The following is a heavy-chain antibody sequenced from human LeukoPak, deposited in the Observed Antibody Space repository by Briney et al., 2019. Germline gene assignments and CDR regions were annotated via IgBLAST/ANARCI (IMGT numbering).Heavy chain of an antibody. CDR1: ESTFRNFA. J-gene: IGHJ4*02. D-gene: IGHD1-26*01. V-gene: IGHV3-30-3*01. CDR2: ISFDGVTT. CDR3: ARDRIVGAY. Sequence: GGSLRLSCAASESTFRNFAMHWVRQTPDKGLEWVALISFDGVTTYYADSVRGRFTISRDNSKNTLFLQMNSLRGEDTAVYYCARDRIVGAYWGQGTLVTVSS.